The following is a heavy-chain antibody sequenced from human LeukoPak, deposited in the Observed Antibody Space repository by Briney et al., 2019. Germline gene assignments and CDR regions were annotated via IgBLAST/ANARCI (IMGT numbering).Heavy chain of an antibody. CDR2: ISGSGAAT. J-gene: IGHJ4*02. V-gene: IGHV3-23*01. CDR3: AKQRGNTGSYDNRPY. Sequence: GGSLRLSCAASGFTFSNYVMNWVRQAPGKGGVWVSSISGSGAATYYADSVKGRLTTSRDNSRNTLYLQLSSLRAEDTAIYYCAKQRGNTGSYDNRPYWGQGTLVTVSS. D-gene: IGHD3-9*01. CDR1: GFTFSNYV.